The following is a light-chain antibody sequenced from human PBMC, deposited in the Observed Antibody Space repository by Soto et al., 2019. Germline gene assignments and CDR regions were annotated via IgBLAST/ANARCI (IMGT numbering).Light chain of an antibody. CDR2: GAS. Sequence: EILLTQSPGTLSLSPGERATLSCRASQIVRNNFVAWYQHNAGQPPSLLIYGASNRAFGIPDRFSGSGSGTDFNLTMSKLEPDDFAVYFCNQYGTSRTFGRGTKVE. V-gene: IGKV3-20*01. CDR1: QIVRNNF. J-gene: IGKJ1*01. CDR3: NQYGTSRT.